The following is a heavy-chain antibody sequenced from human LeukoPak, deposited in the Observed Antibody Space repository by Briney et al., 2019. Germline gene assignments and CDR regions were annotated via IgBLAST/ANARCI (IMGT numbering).Heavy chain of an antibody. D-gene: IGHD6-19*01. Sequence: GGSLRLSCVASGITFSNYAVSWVRQAPEKGLDWVSVISGSAHKIRYADSVKGRFTISRDNAKNSLYLQMNSLRDEDTAVYYCARGPISGWSADYWGQGTLVTVSS. CDR1: GITFSNYA. J-gene: IGHJ4*02. CDR2: ISGSAHKI. V-gene: IGHV3-23*01. CDR3: ARGPISGWSADY.